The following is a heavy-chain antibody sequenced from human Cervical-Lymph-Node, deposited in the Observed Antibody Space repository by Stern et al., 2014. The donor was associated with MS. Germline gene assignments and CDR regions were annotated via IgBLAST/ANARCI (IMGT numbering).Heavy chain of an antibody. V-gene: IGHV1-69*01. CDR1: GGTLSSSA. Sequence: VQLVESGPEVKKPASSVTVSCKASGGTLSSSAISWVRQPPGQGLEGMGGVIPIFGTANYAQKFQGRVTITADESTSTAYMELSSLRSEDTAVYYCARGELKEGLVRGMDVWGQGTTVTVSS. CDR2: VIPIFGTA. CDR3: ARGELKEGLVRGMDV. J-gene: IGHJ6*02. D-gene: IGHD1-26*01.